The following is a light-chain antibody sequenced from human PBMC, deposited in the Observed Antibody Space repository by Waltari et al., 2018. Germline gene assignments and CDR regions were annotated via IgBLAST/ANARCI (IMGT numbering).Light chain of an antibody. J-gene: IGKJ2*01. CDR2: KSF. CDR3: QQYNISPYT. Sequence: DIQMTQSPSTLSASVGDRVTITCRASQRISNWLAWYQQKPGKAPKVLMYKSFSLQIGVPSRFSGSGSETEFTLTISSLQPDDFATYYCQQYNISPYTLGQGTTLAI. V-gene: IGKV1-5*03. CDR1: QRISNW.